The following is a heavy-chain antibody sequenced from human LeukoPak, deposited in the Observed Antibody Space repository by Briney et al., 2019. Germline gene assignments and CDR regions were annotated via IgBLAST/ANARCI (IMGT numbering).Heavy chain of an antibody. CDR2: IYSGGST. Sequence: PGGSLRLSCAASGFTVSSNYMSWVRQAPGKGLEWVSVIYSGGSTYYADSVKGRFTISRDNSKNTLYLQMNSLRAEDTAVYYCARDRYFDWLPRYGMDVWGQGTTVTVSS. V-gene: IGHV3-53*01. CDR3: ARDRYFDWLPRYGMDV. D-gene: IGHD3-9*01. J-gene: IGHJ6*02. CDR1: GFTVSSNY.